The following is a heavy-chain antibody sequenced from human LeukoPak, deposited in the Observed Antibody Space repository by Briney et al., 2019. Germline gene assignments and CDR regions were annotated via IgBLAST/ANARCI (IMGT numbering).Heavy chain of an antibody. CDR3: ARHPQAYMDV. V-gene: IGHV4-39*01. CDR2: INYSGIT. Sequence: TPSETLSLTCTVSGGSISRSTYCWGWIRQSPGKGLEWIASINYSGITYYNPSLESRVTISVDTSRSQFSLKLSSVTAADTAVYYCARHPQAYMDVWGRGTTVTVSS. CDR1: GGSISRSTYC. J-gene: IGHJ6*03.